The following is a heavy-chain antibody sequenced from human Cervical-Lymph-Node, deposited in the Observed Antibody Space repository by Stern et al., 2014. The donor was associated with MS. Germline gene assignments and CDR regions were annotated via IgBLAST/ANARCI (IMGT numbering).Heavy chain of an antibody. Sequence: VQLVQSGGGLVKPGGSLRLSCAASGFSFNDYYMTWVRQPPGKWLEWLSYSSSSGSIEYYADSVKGRFTIARDNAKKSLYLQMNSLRAEDTAVYYCARGSGDWFYYGMDVWGRGTTVTVSS. CDR3: ARGSGDWFYYGMDV. CDR2: SSSSGSIE. J-gene: IGHJ6*02. D-gene: IGHD2-21*01. CDR1: GFSFNDYY. V-gene: IGHV3-11*01.